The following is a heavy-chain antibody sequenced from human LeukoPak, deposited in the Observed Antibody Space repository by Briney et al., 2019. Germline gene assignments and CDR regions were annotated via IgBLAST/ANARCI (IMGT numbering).Heavy chain of an antibody. CDR2: IKSKTDGGTT. J-gene: IGHJ4*02. D-gene: IGHD3-10*01. Sequence: GGSLRLSCAASGFTFSNAWMSWVRQAPGKGLEWVGRIKSKTDGGTTDYAAPVKGRFTISRDDSKNTLYLQMNSLKTEDTAVYYRTTVSLPMVRGVVMSSGYFDYWGQGTLVTVSS. V-gene: IGHV3-15*01. CDR3: TTVSLPMVRGVVMSSGYFDY. CDR1: GFTFSNAW.